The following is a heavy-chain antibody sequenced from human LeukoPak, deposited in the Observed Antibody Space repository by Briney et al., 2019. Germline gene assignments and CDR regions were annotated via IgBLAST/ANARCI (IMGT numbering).Heavy chain of an antibody. J-gene: IGHJ6*03. CDR1: GFTFSSYW. V-gene: IGHV3-7*01. D-gene: IGHD2-15*01. Sequence: GGSLRLSCAASGFTFSSYWMSWVRQAPGKGLEWVANIKQDGSEKYYVDSVKGRFTISRDNAKNSLYLQMNSLRAEDTAVYYCARLGGSGPSYYYYYMDVWGKGTTVTVSS. CDR2: IKQDGSEK. CDR3: ARLGGSGPSYYYYYMDV.